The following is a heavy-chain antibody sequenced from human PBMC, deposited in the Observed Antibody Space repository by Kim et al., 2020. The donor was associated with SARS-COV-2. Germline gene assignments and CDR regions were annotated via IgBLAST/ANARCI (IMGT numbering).Heavy chain of an antibody. CDR1: GFTFSSYG. Sequence: GGSLRLSCAASGFTFSSYGMHWVRQAPGKGLEWVAVIWYDGSNKYYADSVKGRFTISRDNSKNTLYLQMNSLRAEDTAVYYCARDFGRPSSGSYFYWGQGTLVTVSS. V-gene: IGHV3-33*01. J-gene: IGHJ4*02. D-gene: IGHD1-26*01. CDR3: ARDFGRPSSGSYFY. CDR2: IWYDGSNK.